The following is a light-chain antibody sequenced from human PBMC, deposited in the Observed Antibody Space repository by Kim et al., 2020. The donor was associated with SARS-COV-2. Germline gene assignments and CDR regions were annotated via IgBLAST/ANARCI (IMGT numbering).Light chain of an antibody. CDR3: QAWGSNINWV. J-gene: IGLJ3*02. CDR2: EDS. Sequence: SYELTQPPSVSVSPGQTASISCSGENLGNKYVCWYQQKPGQPPVLVMYEDSKRPSGIPERFSGSNSGNTATLTISGTQAGDEAEYHCQAWGSNINWVFGGGTKVTVL. V-gene: IGLV3-1*01. CDR1: NLGNKY.